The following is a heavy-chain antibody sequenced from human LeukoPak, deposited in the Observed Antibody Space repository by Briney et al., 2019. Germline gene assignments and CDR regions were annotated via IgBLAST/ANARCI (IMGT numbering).Heavy chain of an antibody. V-gene: IGHV4-61*02. D-gene: IGHD3-10*01. CDR3: ARDSMVRGVD. CDR1: GGSISSGSYY. Sequence: SQTLSLTCTVSGGSISSGSYYWSWIRQPAGKGLEWIGRIYTSGSTNYNPSLKSRVTISVDTSKNQFSLKLSSVTAADTAVYYCARDSMVRGVDWGRGTLVTVSS. J-gene: IGHJ4*02. CDR2: IYTSGST.